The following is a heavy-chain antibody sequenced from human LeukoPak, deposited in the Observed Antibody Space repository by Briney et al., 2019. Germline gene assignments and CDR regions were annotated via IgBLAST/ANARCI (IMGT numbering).Heavy chain of an antibody. V-gene: IGHV4-34*01. CDR3: ARLMGDLQSTDY. J-gene: IGHJ4*02. Sequence: SETLSLTCAVYGGSFSGYYWSWIRQPPGKGLEWIGEINHSGGTNYNPSLKSRVTISVDTSKNQFSLKLSSVTAADTAVYYCARLMGDLQSTDYWGQGALVTVSS. CDR1: GGSFSGYY. D-gene: IGHD5-24*01. CDR2: INHSGGT.